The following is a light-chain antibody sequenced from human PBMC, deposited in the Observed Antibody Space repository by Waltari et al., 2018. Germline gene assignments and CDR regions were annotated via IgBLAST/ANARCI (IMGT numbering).Light chain of an antibody. J-gene: IGKJ2*01. CDR2: DAS. CDR3: QQRSNWPP. CDR1: QSVTNY. V-gene: IGKV3-11*01. Sequence: EIVLTQSPATLSLSPGERATLSCRASQSVTNYLAWYQQKPGQAPRLLIYDASNRATGIPARFSGSGSGTDFTLTISSLEPEDLAVYYCQQRSNWPPFGQGTKLEIK.